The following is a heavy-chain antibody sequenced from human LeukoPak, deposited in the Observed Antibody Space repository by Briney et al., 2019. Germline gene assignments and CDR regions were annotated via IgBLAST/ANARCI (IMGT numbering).Heavy chain of an antibody. V-gene: IGHV3-23*01. CDR1: GFTFSNTA. Sequence: PGGSLRLSCAASGFTFSNTAMNWVRQAPGKGLEWVSTISSSGGSTYYADSVKGRFTISRDNSKNTLYLQMNSLRADDTAVYYCAKDYYDIWSGFDYWGQRTLVTVSS. CDR3: AKDYYDIWSGFDY. CDR2: ISSSGGST. D-gene: IGHD3-3*01. J-gene: IGHJ4*02.